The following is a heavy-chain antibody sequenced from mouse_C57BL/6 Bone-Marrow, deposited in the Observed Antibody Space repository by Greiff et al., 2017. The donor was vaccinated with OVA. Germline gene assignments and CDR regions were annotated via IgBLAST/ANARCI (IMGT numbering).Heavy chain of an antibody. Sequence: QVQLQQSGPGILQPSQTLSLTCSFSGFSLSTFGMGVGWIRQPSGKGLEWLAHIWWDDDKYYNPALKSRLTISKYTSKNQVFLKIANVDTADTATYYCARKYYPAWFAYWGQGTLVTVSA. V-gene: IGHV8-8*01. J-gene: IGHJ3*01. CDR1: GFSLSTFGMG. CDR3: ARKYYPAWFAY. CDR2: IWWDDDK. D-gene: IGHD1-1*01.